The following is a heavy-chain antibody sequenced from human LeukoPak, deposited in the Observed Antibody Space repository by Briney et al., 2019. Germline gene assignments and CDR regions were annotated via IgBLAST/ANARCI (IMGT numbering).Heavy chain of an antibody. J-gene: IGHJ4*02. CDR1: GFTFSSFW. Sequence: GGSLRLSCAASGFTFSSFWMNWVRQAPGKGLEWVANIKKDGSQKYYVDSVEGRFTISRDNAKNSLYLQMDSLRVDDTAVYYCTRVFGGYDVSDYWGQGTLVTVSS. D-gene: IGHD3-3*01. CDR2: IKKDGSQK. CDR3: TRVFGGYDVSDY. V-gene: IGHV3-7*03.